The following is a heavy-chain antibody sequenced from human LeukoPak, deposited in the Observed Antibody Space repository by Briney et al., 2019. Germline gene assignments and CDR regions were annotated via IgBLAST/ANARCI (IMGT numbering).Heavy chain of an antibody. CDR2: ISGSGGST. V-gene: IGHV3-23*01. J-gene: IGHJ3*02. Sequence: GRSLRLSCAASGFTFSSYAMSWVRQAPGKGLEWVSAISGSGGSTYYADSVKGRFTISRDNSKNTLYLQMNSLRAEDTAVYYCAKDTKYCGGDCYSPDAFDIWGQGTMVTVSS. D-gene: IGHD2-21*01. CDR3: AKDTKYCGGDCYSPDAFDI. CDR1: GFTFSSYA.